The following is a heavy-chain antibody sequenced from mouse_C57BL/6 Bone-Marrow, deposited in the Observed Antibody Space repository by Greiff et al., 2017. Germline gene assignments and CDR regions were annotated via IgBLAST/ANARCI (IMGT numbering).Heavy chain of an antibody. V-gene: IGHV1-81*01. CDR1: GYTFTSYG. CDR2: IYPRSGNT. Sequence: QVHVKQSGAELARPGASVKLSCKASGYTFTSYGISWVKQRTGQGLEWIGEIYPRSGNTYYNEKFKGKATLTADKSSSTAYMELRSLTSEDAAVYFCATLYCDDDLAWFAYWGQGTLVTVSA. J-gene: IGHJ3*01. D-gene: IGHD2-4*01. CDR3: ATLYCDDDLAWFAY.